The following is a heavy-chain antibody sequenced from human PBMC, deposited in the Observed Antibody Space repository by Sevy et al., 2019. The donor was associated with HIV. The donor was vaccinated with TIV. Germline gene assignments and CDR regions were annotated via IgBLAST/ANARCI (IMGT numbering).Heavy chain of an antibody. CDR1: GGIFRSNA. V-gene: IGHV1-69*13. CDR3: ARDKNYYVSGSFDY. J-gene: IGHJ5*01. D-gene: IGHD3-10*01. Sequence: ASVKVYCKASGGIFRSNAISCVRQAPGQGLEWMGGIIAVFGTTHYAQKFQGRVTITADESRSTAYMELSSLKSEDTAVYYCARDKNYYVSGSFDYWGQGSQVTVSS. CDR2: IIAVFGTT.